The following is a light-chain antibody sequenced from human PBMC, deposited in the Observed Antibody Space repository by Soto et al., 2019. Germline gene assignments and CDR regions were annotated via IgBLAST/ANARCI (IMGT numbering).Light chain of an antibody. J-gene: IGKJ1*01. Sequence: DIVMTQSPDSLAVSLCERATINCKSSQSVLHSHNNKNYLAWYQQQPGQPPKLLIYWASTRESGVPDRFSGSGSGTDFTLTISSLQAEDVAVYYCHQYNGIPWTFGQGTKVEIK. CDR1: QSVLHSHNNKNY. CDR3: HQYNGIPWT. V-gene: IGKV4-1*01. CDR2: WAS.